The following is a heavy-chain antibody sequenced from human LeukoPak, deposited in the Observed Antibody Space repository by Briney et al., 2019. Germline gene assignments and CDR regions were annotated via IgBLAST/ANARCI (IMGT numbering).Heavy chain of an antibody. J-gene: IGHJ4*02. D-gene: IGHD5-18*01. CDR3: ARETRQLWLFNLDY. Sequence: KPGGSLRLSCAASGFTFSDYYMSWIRQAPGKGLEWVSYISSSGSTIYYADSVKGRFTISRDNAKNSLYLQMNSLRAEDTAVYYCARETRQLWLFNLDYWGQGTLVTVSS. CDR2: ISSSGSTI. CDR1: GFTFSDYY. V-gene: IGHV3-11*01.